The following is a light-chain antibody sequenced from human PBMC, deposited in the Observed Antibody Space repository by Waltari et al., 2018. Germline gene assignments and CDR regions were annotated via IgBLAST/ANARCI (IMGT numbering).Light chain of an antibody. J-gene: IGLJ3*02. V-gene: IGLV4-69*01. Sequence: QLVLTQSPSASASLGASVKLTCTLSSGHSSNVIAWLQQRPEKGPRYLMKVNSDGSHSKGDEIPDLFSGSSSGAERYLTISNRQSEDEADYFCQTGGHGTWVFGGGTTLTVL. CDR1: SGHSSNV. CDR3: QTGGHGTWV. CDR2: VNSDGSH.